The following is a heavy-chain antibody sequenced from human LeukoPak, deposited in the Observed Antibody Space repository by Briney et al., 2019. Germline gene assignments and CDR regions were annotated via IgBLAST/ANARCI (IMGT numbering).Heavy chain of an antibody. CDR3: ARNPLPLWFGEFGYYYYYMDV. CDR2: ISAYNGNT. Sequence: ASVKVSCKASGYTFTSYGISWVRQAPGQGLEWMGWISAYNGNTNYAQKLQGRVTMTTDTSTSTAYMELRSLRSDDTAVYYCARNPLPLWFGEFGYYYYYMDVWGKGTTVTVSS. J-gene: IGHJ6*03. V-gene: IGHV1-18*01. CDR1: GYTFTSYG. D-gene: IGHD3-10*01.